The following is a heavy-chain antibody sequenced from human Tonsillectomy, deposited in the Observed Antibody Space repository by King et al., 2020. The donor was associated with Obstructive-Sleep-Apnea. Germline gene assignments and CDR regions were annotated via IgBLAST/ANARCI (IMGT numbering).Heavy chain of an antibody. CDR1: GYSFTAYW. CDR3: ARHTSGTVRGLDY. Sequence: EVQLVQSGAEVKKPGESLSISCSGSGYSFTAYWIGWVRQMPGKGLEWMGFIYPGDSDTRYTPSFQGQVTITADESISTAYLQWSSLKASDTAMYYWARHTSGTVRGLDYWGQGTLVTVSS. V-gene: IGHV5-51*01. J-gene: IGHJ4*02. D-gene: IGHD3-16*01. CDR2: IYPGDSDT.